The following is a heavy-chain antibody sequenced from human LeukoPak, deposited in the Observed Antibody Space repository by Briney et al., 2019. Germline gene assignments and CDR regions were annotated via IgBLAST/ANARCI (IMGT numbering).Heavy chain of an antibody. CDR3: TRTGDGRLGDY. D-gene: IGHD7-27*01. J-gene: IGHJ4*02. CDR2: IRNKANSYAT. Sequence: GGSLRLSCAASGFTFSDSAIYWVRQASGKGLECVGRIRNKANSYATAYAASVKGRFIISRDDSKNTAYLQMNSLKTEDTALYYCTRTGDGRLGDYWGQGTLVTVSS. V-gene: IGHV3-73*01. CDR1: GFTFSDSA.